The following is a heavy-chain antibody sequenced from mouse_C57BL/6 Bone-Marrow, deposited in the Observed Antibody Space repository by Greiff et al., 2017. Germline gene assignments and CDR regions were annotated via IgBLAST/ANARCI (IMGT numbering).Heavy chain of an antibody. D-gene: IGHD1-1*01. V-gene: IGHV1-82*01. Sequence: VQRVESGPELVKPGASVKISCKASGYAFSSSWMNWVKQRPGKGLEWIGRIYPGDGDTNYNGKFKGKATLTADKSSSTAYMQLSSLTSEDSAVYFCARSPYYYGSSYDYFDYWGQGTTLTVSS. CDR2: IYPGDGDT. CDR1: GYAFSSSW. J-gene: IGHJ2*01. CDR3: ARSPYYYGSSYDYFDY.